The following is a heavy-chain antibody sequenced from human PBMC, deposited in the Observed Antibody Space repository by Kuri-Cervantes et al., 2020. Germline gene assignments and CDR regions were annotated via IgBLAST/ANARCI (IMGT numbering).Heavy chain of an antibody. V-gene: IGHV4-39*07. J-gene: IGHJ4*02. D-gene: IGHD7-27*01. CDR2: INHSGST. CDR1: GGSISSSSYY. CDR3: ARAYLGLGKLDY. Sequence: ESLKISCTVSGGSISSSSYYWGWIRQPPGKGLEWIGEINHSGSTNYNPSLKSRVTISVDTSKNQFSLKLSSVTAADTAVYYCARAYLGLGKLDYWGQGTLVTVSS.